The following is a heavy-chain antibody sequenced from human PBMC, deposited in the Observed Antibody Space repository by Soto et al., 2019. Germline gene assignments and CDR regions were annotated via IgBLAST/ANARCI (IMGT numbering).Heavy chain of an antibody. CDR3: AIEEVVVKAFDI. CDR1: GYTFTGYY. J-gene: IGHJ3*02. Sequence: GASVKVSCKASGYTFTGYYINWVRQAPGQGLEWMGWINPNSGDTKSAQKSLGWVTMTRDTSISTAYMELSSLRSEDTAVYYCAIEEVVVKAFDIWGQGTMVTVSS. CDR2: INPNSGDT. D-gene: IGHD3-22*01. V-gene: IGHV1-2*04.